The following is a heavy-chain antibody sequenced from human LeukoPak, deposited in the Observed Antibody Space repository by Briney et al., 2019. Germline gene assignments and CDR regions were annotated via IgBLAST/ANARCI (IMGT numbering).Heavy chain of an antibody. CDR1: EFTFSSYA. V-gene: IGHV3-23*01. J-gene: IGHJ4*02. Sequence: GGSLRLSCAASEFTFSSYAMSWVRQAPGKGLEWVSAISGSGGSTYYADSVKGRFTISRDNSKNTLYLQMNSLRAEGTAVYYCAKVGEGYYFDYWGQGTLVTVSS. CDR2: ISGSGGST. D-gene: IGHD3-10*01. CDR3: AKVGEGYYFDY.